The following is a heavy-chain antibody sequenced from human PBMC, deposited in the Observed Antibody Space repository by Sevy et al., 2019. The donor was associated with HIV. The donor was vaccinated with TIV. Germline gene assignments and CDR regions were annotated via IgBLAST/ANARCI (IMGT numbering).Heavy chain of an antibody. V-gene: IGHV3-30*03. CDR3: ARDFTGYNGMDV. CDR2: ISYHGRNK. Sequence: GGSLRLSCTASGFTFTTHGMHWVRQAPGKGLEWVAVISYHGRNKFYGSSVEGRFTISRDNSKKTLYLQMNSLTTEDTAVYYCARDFTGYNGMDVWGQGTMVIVSS. J-gene: IGHJ6*02. D-gene: IGHD3-9*01. CDR1: GFTFTTHG.